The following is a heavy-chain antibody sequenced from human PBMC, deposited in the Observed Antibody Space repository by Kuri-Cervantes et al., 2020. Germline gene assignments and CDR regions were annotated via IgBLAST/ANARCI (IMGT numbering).Heavy chain of an antibody. D-gene: IGHD2/OR15-2a*01. V-gene: IGHV3-30*02. CDR1: GFTFSSYG. Sequence: GGSLRLSCAASGFTFSSYGMHWVRQAPGKGLEWVTFIVTDGSNKYYEDSVKGRFTISRDNSKTTLYLQMNSLRAEDTAMYYCARDFWNSDGDRMFDYWGQGTLVTVSS. J-gene: IGHJ4*02. CDR3: ARDFWNSDGDRMFDY. CDR2: IVTDGSNK.